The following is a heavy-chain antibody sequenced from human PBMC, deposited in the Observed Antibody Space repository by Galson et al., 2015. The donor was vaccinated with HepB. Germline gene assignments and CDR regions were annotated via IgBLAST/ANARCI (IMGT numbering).Heavy chain of an antibody. Sequence: SVKVSCKASGYTFTGYYMRWVRQAPGQGLEWMGWINPNSGGTNYAQKFQGRVTMTRDTSISTAYMELSRLRSDDTAVYYCARVRDIVATIGPNWFDPWGQGTLVTVSS. CDR1: GYTFTGYY. CDR2: INPNSGGT. D-gene: IGHD5-12*01. V-gene: IGHV1-2*02. J-gene: IGHJ5*02. CDR3: ARVRDIVATIGPNWFDP.